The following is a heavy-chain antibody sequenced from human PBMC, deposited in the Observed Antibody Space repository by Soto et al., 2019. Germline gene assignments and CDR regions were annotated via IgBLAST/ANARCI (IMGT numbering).Heavy chain of an antibody. CDR3: ARVPSTYDFWSGYLRQGDYYGMDV. D-gene: IGHD3-3*01. CDR2: INAGNGNT. CDR1: GYSFTCYA. V-gene: IGHV1-3*01. J-gene: IGHJ6*02. Sequence: GASVEASCKACGYSFTCYARHSARQATEQRLEWMGWINAGNGNTKYSQKFQGRVTITRDTSASTAYMELSSLRSEDTAVYYCARVPSTYDFWSGYLRQGDYYGMDVWGQGTTVTVSS.